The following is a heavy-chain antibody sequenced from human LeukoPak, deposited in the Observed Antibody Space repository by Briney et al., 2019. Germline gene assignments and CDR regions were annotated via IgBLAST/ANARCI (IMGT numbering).Heavy chain of an antibody. CDR1: GFTFSSYW. J-gene: IGHJ4*02. Sequence: GGSLRLSCAASGFTFSSYWMNWVRQAPGKGLEWVANIKQDGSEKYYVDSVKGRFTISRDNAKNSLYLQINSLRAEDTAVYYCARDGVAAAIYFDSWGQGTLVTVSS. V-gene: IGHV3-7*01. D-gene: IGHD2-2*02. CDR3: ARDGVAAAIYFDS. CDR2: IKQDGSEK.